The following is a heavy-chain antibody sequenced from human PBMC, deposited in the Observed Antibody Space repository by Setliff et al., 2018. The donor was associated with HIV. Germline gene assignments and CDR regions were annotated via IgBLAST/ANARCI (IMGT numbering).Heavy chain of an antibody. CDR3: ARERLSRLGFDY. Sequence: ASVKVSCKASGYTFTSYAMHWVRQAPGQRLEWMGWINAGNGNTKYSQKFQGRVTVTSDTSTSTVSMDLISLTSEDTAVYYCARERLSRLGFDYWGQGTLVTVSS. CDR1: GYTFTSYA. J-gene: IGHJ4*02. CDR2: INAGNGNT. D-gene: IGHD1-1*01. V-gene: IGHV1-3*01.